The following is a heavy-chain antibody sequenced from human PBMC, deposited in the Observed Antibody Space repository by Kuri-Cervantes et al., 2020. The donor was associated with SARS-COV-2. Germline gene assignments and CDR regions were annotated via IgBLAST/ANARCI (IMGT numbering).Heavy chain of an antibody. CDR1: GFTFSNAW. J-gene: IGHJ4*02. CDR3: TSSPTIFGVVIISGNS. CDR2: TKSKTDGGTT. Sequence: GGSLRLSCAASGFTFSNAWMSWVRQAPGKGLEWVGRTKSKTDGGTTDYAAPVKGRFTISRDDSKNTLYLQMNSLKTEDTAVYYCTSSPTIFGVVIISGNSWGQGTLVTVSS. V-gene: IGHV3-15*01. D-gene: IGHD3-3*01.